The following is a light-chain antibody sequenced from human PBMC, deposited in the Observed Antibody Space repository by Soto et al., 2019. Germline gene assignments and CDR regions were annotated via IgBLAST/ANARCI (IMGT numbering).Light chain of an antibody. CDR1: QTVSSN. Sequence: EIVLTQAPITLSVSPGERATLSCRASQTVSSNLAWYQQKPGQPPRLLMSGVSPTATGIPARFSGGGSGTEFTLTISSLQSEDFAVYYCHQYNDWPPEVTFGGGTKGEIK. CDR3: HQYNDWPPEVT. V-gene: IGKV3D-15*01. J-gene: IGKJ4*01. CDR2: GVS.